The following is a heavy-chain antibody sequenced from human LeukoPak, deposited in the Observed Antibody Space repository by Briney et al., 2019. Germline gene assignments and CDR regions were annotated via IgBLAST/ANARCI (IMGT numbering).Heavy chain of an antibody. D-gene: IGHD1-26*01. CDR3: ARVAAGATRFYYYYYMDV. CDR1: GYTFTSYD. CDR2: MNPNSGST. J-gene: IGHJ6*03. V-gene: IGHV1-8*01. Sequence: ASVKVSCKASGYTFTSYDINWVRQATGQGLEWMGLMNPNSGSTGYEQKFQGRVTMTRNTSISTAYMELSSLRSEDTAVYYCARVAAGATRFYYYYYMDVWGKGTTVTISS.